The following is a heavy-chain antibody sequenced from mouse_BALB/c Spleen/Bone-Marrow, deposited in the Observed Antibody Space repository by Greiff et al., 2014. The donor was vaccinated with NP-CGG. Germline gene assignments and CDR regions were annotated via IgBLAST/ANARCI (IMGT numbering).Heavy chain of an antibody. J-gene: IGHJ2*01. CDR1: GFNIKDAY. D-gene: IGHD1-1*01. CDR3: ANYYYGYYFDY. CDR2: IDPANGNT. Sequence: VQLQQSGAELVKPGASVKLSCTASGFNIKDAYMHWVKQRPEQGLEWIGRIDPANGNTKYDPKFQDKDTITADTSSNTAYLQLSSLTSEDTAVYYCANYYYGYYFDYWGQGTTLTVSS. V-gene: IGHV14-3*02.